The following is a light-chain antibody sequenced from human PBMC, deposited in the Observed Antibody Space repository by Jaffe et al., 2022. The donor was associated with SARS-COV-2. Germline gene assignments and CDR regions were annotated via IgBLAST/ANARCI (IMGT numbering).Light chain of an antibody. Sequence: DIQMTQSPSSLSASVGDRVTITCQASQDIRNYLNWYQQKPGKAPKLLIYDASNLETGVPSRFSGSGSGTDFTFTISSLQPEDIATYYCQQYDILPRTFGQGTKVEIK. CDR3: QQYDILPRT. CDR1: QDIRNY. J-gene: IGKJ1*01. CDR2: DAS. V-gene: IGKV1-33*01.